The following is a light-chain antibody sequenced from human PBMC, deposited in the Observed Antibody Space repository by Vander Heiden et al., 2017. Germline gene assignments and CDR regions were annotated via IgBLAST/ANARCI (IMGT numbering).Light chain of an antibody. V-gene: IGKV1-27*01. CDR2: DAS. CDR1: QGINNQ. Sequence: DIQMTPSPFSLSASVGDRVTITCRASQGINNQVAWYQQKPGKAPKLLMHDASTLQSGVPSRFSGSGSGTDFTLTISSLQPEDVATYYCQNYNSDPYTFGQGTKLEIK. J-gene: IGKJ2*01. CDR3: QNYNSDPYT.